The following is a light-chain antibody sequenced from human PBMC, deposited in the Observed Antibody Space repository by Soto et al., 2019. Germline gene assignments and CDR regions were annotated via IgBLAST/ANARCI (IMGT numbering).Light chain of an antibody. CDR2: AAS. J-gene: IGKJ1*01. CDR1: QTISSY. CDR3: QPGGTNPPWT. V-gene: IGKV1-39*01. Sequence: DIQMTQSPSSLSASVGDRVTITCRASQTISSYLNWYQQKPGKAPKLLIYAASSLQSGVPSRFSGSGSGTDFTLTINSLQPEDFATYYCQPGGTNPPWTFGQGTKVDIK.